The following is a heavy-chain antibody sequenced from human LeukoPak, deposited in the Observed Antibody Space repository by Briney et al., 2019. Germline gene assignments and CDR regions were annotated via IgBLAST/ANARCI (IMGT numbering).Heavy chain of an antibody. J-gene: IGHJ4*02. CDR2: ICSSGSTI. CDR3: AKDLSPRIAAAGTIDY. CDR1: GFTFSSYE. V-gene: IGHV3-48*03. D-gene: IGHD6-13*01. Sequence: GGSLRLSCAASGFTFSSYEMNWVRQAPGKGLEWVSYICSSGSTIYYADSVKGRFTITRDNSKNTLYLQMNSLRAEDTAVYYCAKDLSPRIAAAGTIDYWGQGTLVTVSS.